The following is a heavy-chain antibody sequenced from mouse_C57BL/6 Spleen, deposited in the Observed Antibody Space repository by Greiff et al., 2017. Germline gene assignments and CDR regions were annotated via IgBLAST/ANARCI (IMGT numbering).Heavy chain of an antibody. J-gene: IGHJ3*01. CDR3: ARGGNDWDGFAY. CDR1: GYTFTDYY. D-gene: IGHD4-1*01. V-gene: IGHV1-26*01. Sequence: VQLQQSGPELVKPGASVKISCKASGYTFTDYYMNWVKQSHGKSLEWIGDINPNNGGTSYNQKFKGKATLTVDQSSSTAYMELRIRTSEDSAVYYCARGGNDWDGFAYWGQGTLVTVSA. CDR2: INPNNGGT.